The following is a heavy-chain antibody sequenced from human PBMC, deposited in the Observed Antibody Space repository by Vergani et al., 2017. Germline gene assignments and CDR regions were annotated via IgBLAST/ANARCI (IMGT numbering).Heavy chain of an antibody. CDR1: GYTFTGYY. J-gene: IGHJ6*02. CDR2: INPNSGGT. Sequence: QVQLVQSGAEVKKPGASVEVSCKASGYTFTGYYMHWVRQAPGQGLEWMGWINPNSGGTNYAQKFQGRVTMTRDTSISTAYMELSRLRSDDTAVYYCARDDGXAAGTEWYYYGMDVWGQGTTVTVSS. V-gene: IGHV1-2*02. D-gene: IGHD6-13*01. CDR3: ARDDGXAAGTEWYYYGMDV.